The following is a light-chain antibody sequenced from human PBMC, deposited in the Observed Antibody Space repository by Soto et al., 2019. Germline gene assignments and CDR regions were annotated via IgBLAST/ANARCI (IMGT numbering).Light chain of an antibody. CDR1: SSDVGGYNF. CDR2: DVT. J-gene: IGLJ3*02. Sequence: QSALTQPRSVSGSPGQSVTISCTGTSSDVGGYNFVSWYQQHPGKAPKLMIYDVTKRPSGVPDRFSGSTSGNTASLTISGLQTEDEADYYCFSYAGRSNWVFGGGTKLTVL. CDR3: FSYAGRSNWV. V-gene: IGLV2-11*01.